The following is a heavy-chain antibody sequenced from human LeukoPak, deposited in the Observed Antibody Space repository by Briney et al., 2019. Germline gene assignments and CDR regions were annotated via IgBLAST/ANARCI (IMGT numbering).Heavy chain of an antibody. V-gene: IGHV1-2*02. CDR3: ARDRGRGFPYYYYYYMDV. D-gene: IGHD3-16*01. CDR1: GYTFTGYY. J-gene: IGHJ6*03. Sequence: GASVKVSCKASGYTFTGYYMHWVRQAPGQGLEWMGWINPNSGGTNYAQKFQGRVTMTRDTSISTAYMELSSLRSEDTAVYYCARDRGRGFPYYYYYYMDVWGKGTTVTVSS. CDR2: INPNSGGT.